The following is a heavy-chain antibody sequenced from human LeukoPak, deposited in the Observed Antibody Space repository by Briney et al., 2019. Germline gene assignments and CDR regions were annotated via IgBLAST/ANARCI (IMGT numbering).Heavy chain of an antibody. D-gene: IGHD2-2*01. J-gene: IGHJ3*02. CDR2: ISGSGGDT. V-gene: IGHV3-23*01. CDR1: GFTFSTYA. CDR3: AKHPPGYSSRTPCYVGVAFEI. Sequence: HPGGSLRLSCAASGFTFSTYAMRWVRQAPGKGLEWVSGISGSGGDTYYADSVKGRLTISRDNSKNTLYLQLTSLRAEDTAVYYCAKHPPGYSSRTPCYVGVAFEIWSQGTMVTVSS.